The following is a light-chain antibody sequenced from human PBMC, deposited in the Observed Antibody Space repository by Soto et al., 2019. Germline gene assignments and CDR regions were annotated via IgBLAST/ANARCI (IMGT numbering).Light chain of an antibody. V-gene: IGKV2-28*01. CDR3: MQVLHSPPT. CDR1: QSLLQSNGNNY. Sequence: DIVMTQSPLSLPVTPGETASISCRTSQSLLQSNGNNYLGWFVQKPGQSPQLLLYLGSSRASGVPDGFSASGSGTDFALKISIVEAGDVGVYYCMQVLHSPPTCGGGTKVEIK. CDR2: LGS. J-gene: IGKJ4*01.